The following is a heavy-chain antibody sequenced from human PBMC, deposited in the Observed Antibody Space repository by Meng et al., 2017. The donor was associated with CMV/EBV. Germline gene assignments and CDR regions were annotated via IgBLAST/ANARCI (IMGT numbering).Heavy chain of an antibody. D-gene: IGHD2-2*01. J-gene: IGHJ4*02. Sequence: QGQLVGSGGGGVQPGGSLRLSCAASGFTFSSYGMHWVRQAPGKGLEWVAFIRYDGSNKYYADSVKGRFTISRDNSKNTLYLQMNSLRAEDTAVYYCAKIPAARFDYWGQGTLVTVSS. CDR2: IRYDGSNK. V-gene: IGHV3-30*02. CDR3: AKIPAARFDY. CDR1: GFTFSSYG.